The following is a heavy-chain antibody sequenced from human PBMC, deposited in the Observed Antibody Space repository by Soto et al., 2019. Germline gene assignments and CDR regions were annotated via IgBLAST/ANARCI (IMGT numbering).Heavy chain of an antibody. CDR1: GGSISSGGYY. Sequence: QVQLQESGPGLVKPSQTLSLTCTVSGGSISSGGYYWSWIRQHPGKGLGWIGYIYYSGSTYYNPSLQSRVTIAVDTSKNQCSLKLSSVTAADTAVYYCAREVPRLTRYGDYGGLEYWGQGTLVTVSS. D-gene: IGHD4-17*01. V-gene: IGHV4-31*03. CDR2: IYYSGST. CDR3: AREVPRLTRYGDYGGLEY. J-gene: IGHJ4*02.